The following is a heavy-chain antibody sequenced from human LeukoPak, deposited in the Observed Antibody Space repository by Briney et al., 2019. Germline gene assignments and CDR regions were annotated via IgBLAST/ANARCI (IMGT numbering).Heavy chain of an antibody. J-gene: IGHJ4*02. CDR3: AKDITIFGVVPSIGGFDY. D-gene: IGHD3-3*01. CDR1: GFIFDDYA. V-gene: IGHV3-43D*04. Sequence: GGSLRLSCAASGFIFDDYAMHWVRQAPGKGLEWVSLISWDGGSTYADSVKGRFTISRDNSKNSLYLQMDSLRPEDIALYYCAKDITIFGVVPSIGGFDYWGQGTLVTVSS. CDR2: ISWDGGST.